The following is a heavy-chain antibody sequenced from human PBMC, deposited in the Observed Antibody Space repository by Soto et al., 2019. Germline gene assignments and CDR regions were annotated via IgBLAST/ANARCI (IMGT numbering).Heavy chain of an antibody. D-gene: IGHD2-8*01. J-gene: IGHJ2*01. V-gene: IGHV3-23*01. CDR2: ITGGGDYT. CDR1: GFTFGDFA. Sequence: EVQLLESGGDLVQPGGSLRLSCAASGFTFGDFAVNWVRQAPGKGLEWVSGITGGGDYTFYADSVKGRFTISRVQSKNTVYLQMNSLRAEDTALYYCVKKIAGTTTNGAYWYFDLWGRGTLVTVSS. CDR3: VKKIAGTTTNGAYWYFDL.